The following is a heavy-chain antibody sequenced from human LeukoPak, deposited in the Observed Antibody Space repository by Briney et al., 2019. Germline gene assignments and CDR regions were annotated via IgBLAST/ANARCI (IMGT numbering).Heavy chain of an antibody. CDR1: GFTFSSYA. D-gene: IGHD2-2*01. CDR2: ISGSGGSS. Sequence: GGSLRLSCAASGFTFSSYAMSWVRQAPGKGLEWVSGISGSGGSSYYADSVKGRFTTSRDNSKNTLYLQMNSLRAEDTAVYYCAKGSPCSSTSCYYYMDVWGKGTTVTVSS. CDR3: AKGSPCSSTSCYYYMDV. V-gene: IGHV3-23*01. J-gene: IGHJ6*03.